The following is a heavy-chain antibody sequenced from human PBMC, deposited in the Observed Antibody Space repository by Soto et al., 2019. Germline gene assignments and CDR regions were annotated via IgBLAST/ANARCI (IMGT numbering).Heavy chain of an antibody. D-gene: IGHD3-16*02. CDR2: IIPIFGTA. V-gene: IGHV1-69*13. Sequence: SVKVSCKASGGTFSSYAISWVRQAPGQGLEWMGGIIPIFGTANYAQKFQGRVTITADESTSTAYMERSSLRSEDTAVYYCAGERGDYVWGSYRYLFDYWGQGTLVTVSS. CDR1: GGTFSSYA. J-gene: IGHJ4*02. CDR3: AGERGDYVWGSYRYLFDY.